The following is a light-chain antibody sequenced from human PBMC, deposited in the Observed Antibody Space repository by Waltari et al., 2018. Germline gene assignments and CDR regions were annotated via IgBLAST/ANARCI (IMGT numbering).Light chain of an antibody. Sequence: EIVLTQSPATLSLAPGERATRSCRASQSVSSYLAWYHQTPGQAPRLLIYDASNRATGLPARFIGSGSGTAFTLPISRLEPEAFAVYYCQPRSNWPLTFGGGTKVEIK. J-gene: IGKJ4*01. CDR1: QSVSSY. CDR3: QPRSNWPLT. CDR2: DAS. V-gene: IGKV3-11*01.